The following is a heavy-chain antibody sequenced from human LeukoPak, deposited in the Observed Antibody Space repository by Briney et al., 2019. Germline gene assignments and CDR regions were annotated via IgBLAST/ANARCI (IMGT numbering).Heavy chain of an antibody. CDR1: GYSISNGYY. Sequence: SETLSLTCIVSGYSISNGYYWGWIRQPPGKGLEWIGNIYYSGSTYYNPSLKSRVTISVDTSKNHFSLKLSSVTAADTAVYYCESSRFGYYYMDVWGKGTTVTVSS. D-gene: IGHD3-16*01. V-gene: IGHV4-38-2*02. CDR2: IYYSGST. CDR3: ESSRFGYYYMDV. J-gene: IGHJ6*03.